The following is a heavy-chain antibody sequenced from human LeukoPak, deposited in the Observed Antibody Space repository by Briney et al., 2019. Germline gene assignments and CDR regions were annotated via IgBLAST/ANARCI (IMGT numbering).Heavy chain of an antibody. V-gene: IGHV4-59*08. J-gene: IGHJ3*02. D-gene: IGHD1-26*01. Sequence: SETLSLTCTVSGGSISSYYWSWIRQPPGKGLEWIGYIYYSGSTNYNPSLKSRVTISVDTSKNQFSLKLSSVTAAGTAVYYCARPSGATGAFDIWGQGTMVTVSS. CDR2: IYYSGST. CDR1: GGSISSYY. CDR3: ARPSGATGAFDI.